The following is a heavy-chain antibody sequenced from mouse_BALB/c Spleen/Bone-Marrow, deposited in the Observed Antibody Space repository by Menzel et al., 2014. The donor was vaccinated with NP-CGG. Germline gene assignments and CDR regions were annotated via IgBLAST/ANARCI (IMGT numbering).Heavy chain of an antibody. CDR1: GYSFTNYC. D-gene: IGHD1-1*01. CDR3: TRFGSSYDWYFDV. Sequence: VQLQQSGTVLVRPGASVKMSCKASGYSFTNYCLHWVKQRPGQGLEWIGAIYPGNSDTSYNQKFKGKAKLTAVTSASTAYMELSRLAYEDCAVYYCTRFGSSYDWYFDVWGAETTVTVS. V-gene: IGHV1-5*01. CDR2: IYPGNSDT. J-gene: IGHJ1*01.